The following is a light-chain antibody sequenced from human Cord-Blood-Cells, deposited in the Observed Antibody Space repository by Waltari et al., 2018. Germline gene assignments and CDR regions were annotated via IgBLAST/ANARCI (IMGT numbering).Light chain of an antibody. Sequence: DVGMTQSPLSLTVTLGQPASISCRSSQSLVYSDGNTYLHWFQQRPGQSPRRLICKVSNRDSGVPDRFSGSGSGTDFTLKISRVEAEDVGVYYCRQGTHWPITFGQGTRLEIK. CDR3: RQGTHWPIT. J-gene: IGKJ5*01. V-gene: IGKV2-30*01. CDR2: KVS. CDR1: QSLVYSDGNTY.